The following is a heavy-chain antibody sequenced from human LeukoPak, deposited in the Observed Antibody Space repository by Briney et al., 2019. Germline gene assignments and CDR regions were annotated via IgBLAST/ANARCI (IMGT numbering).Heavy chain of an antibody. V-gene: IGHV3-66*01. CDR1: GFTVSSNY. CDR2: IYSGGST. Sequence: GGSLRLSCAASGFTVSSNYMSWVRQAPGKGLEWGSVIYSGGSTYYADSVKGRFTISRDNSKNTLYLQMNSLRAEDTAVYYCARDQERFYQLPSYYYYYGMDVWGQGTTVTVSS. J-gene: IGHJ6*02. D-gene: IGHD2-2*01. CDR3: ARDQERFYQLPSYYYYYGMDV.